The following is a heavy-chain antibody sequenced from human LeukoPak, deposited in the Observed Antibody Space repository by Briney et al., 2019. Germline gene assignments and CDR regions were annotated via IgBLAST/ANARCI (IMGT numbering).Heavy chain of an antibody. CDR3: ARGGITIFGVVIPDAFDI. Sequence: SETLSLTCTVSGGSISSYYWSWIRQPPGKGLEWIEYIYYSGSTNYNPSLKSRVTISVDTSKNQFSLKLSSVTAADTAVYYCARGGITIFGVVIPDAFDIWGQGTMVTVSS. CDR1: GGSISSYY. D-gene: IGHD3-3*01. CDR2: IYYSGST. J-gene: IGHJ3*02. V-gene: IGHV4-59*01.